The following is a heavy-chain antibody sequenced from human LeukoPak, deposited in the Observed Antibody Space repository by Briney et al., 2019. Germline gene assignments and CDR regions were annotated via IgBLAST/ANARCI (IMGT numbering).Heavy chain of an antibody. V-gene: IGHV3-23*01. CDR3: AKDLYASLN. J-gene: IGHJ4*02. D-gene: IGHD2/OR15-2a*01. CDR2: TSGSGDTT. CDR1: GFTFSKYA. Sequence: GGSLRLSCTASGFTFSKYAMSWVRQAPGKGLEWVSGTSGSGDTTYYADSVKARFTISRDNSKNTLYLQMNSLRPEDTALYYCAKDLYASLNWGQGTLVTVSS.